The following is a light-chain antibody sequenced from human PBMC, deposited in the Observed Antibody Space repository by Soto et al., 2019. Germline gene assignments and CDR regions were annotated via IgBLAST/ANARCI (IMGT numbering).Light chain of an antibody. CDR1: RSDVGSYNL. CDR3: CSYAGSNTVV. J-gene: IGLJ2*01. V-gene: IGLV2-23*01. CDR2: EGN. Sequence: QSVLTQPASVSGSPGQSITISCTGTRSDVGSYNLVSWYQQHPGRAPELVVYEGNERPSGVSNRFSGSKSGNTASLAIAGLQAEDEADYYCCSYAGSNTVVFGGGTKLAVL.